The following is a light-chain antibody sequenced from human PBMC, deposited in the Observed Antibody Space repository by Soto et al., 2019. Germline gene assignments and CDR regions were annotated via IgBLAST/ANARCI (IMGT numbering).Light chain of an antibody. V-gene: IGKV3-15*01. CDR1: QSVRTN. CDR3: QQYESWPYT. J-gene: IGKJ2*01. CDR2: DAS. Sequence: EIGMTQSPVTLSVSPVERATLSCRASQSVRTNLAWYQQKPGRGPRLLIYDASTRATGIPARFSVSGSGTEFTLTISSLRSEDFAVYFCQQYESWPYTFGQGTKL.